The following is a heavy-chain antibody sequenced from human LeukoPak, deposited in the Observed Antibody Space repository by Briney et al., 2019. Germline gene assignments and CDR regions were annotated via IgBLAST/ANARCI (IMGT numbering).Heavy chain of an antibody. V-gene: IGHV4-61*02. D-gene: IGHD3-22*01. Sequence: PSETLSLTCTVSGGSISSGSYYWSWIRQPAGKGLEWIGRIYTSGSTNYNPSLKSRVTISVDTSKNQFSLKLSSVTAAYTAVYYCARGIVADAFDIWGQGTMVTVPS. CDR1: GGSISSGSYY. CDR3: ARGIVADAFDI. J-gene: IGHJ3*02. CDR2: IYTSGST.